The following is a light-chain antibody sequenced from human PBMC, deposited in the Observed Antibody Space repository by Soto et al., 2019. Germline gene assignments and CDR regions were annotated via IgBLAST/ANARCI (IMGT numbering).Light chain of an antibody. CDR1: SSNIGNNY. Sequence: QSVLTQPPSVSAAPGQKVTISCSGSSSNIGNNYVSWYQQLPGTAPKLHIYDNNKRPSGIPDRFSGSKSGTSATLGITGPQTGDEADYYCGTWDSSLSAVVFGGGTKVTVL. J-gene: IGLJ2*01. CDR2: DNN. V-gene: IGLV1-51*01. CDR3: GTWDSSLSAVV.